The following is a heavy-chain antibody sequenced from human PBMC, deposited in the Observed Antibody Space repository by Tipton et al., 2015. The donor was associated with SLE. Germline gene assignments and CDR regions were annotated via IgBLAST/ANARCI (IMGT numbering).Heavy chain of an antibody. V-gene: IGHV5-10-1*01. CDR2: IDPSDSYT. CDR3: ASHKTIFGVVINAFDI. D-gene: IGHD3-3*01. Sequence: QLVQFGAEVKKPGESLRISCKGSGYSFTSYWISWVRQMPGKGLEWMGRIDPSDSYTNYSPSFQGHVTISADKSISTAYLQWSSLKASDTAMYYCASHKTIFGVVINAFDIWGQGTMVTVSS. CDR1: GYSFTSYW. J-gene: IGHJ3*02.